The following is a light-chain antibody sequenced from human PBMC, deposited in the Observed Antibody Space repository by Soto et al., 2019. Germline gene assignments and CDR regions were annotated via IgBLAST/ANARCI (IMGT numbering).Light chain of an antibody. J-gene: IGLJ2*01. CDR3: QSYDSSLSGFVV. CDR2: GNS. Sequence: QSVLTQPPSVSGAPGQRVTISCTGSSSNIGAGYNVHWYQQLPGAAPKLLIYGNSNRPSGVPDRFSGSKSGTSASLAITGLQAEDEDDYYCQSYDSSLSGFVVFGGGTKVTVL. CDR1: SSNIGAGYN. V-gene: IGLV1-40*01.